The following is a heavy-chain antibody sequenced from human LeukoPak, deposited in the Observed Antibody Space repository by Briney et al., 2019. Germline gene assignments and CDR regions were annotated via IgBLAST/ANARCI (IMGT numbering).Heavy chain of an antibody. Sequence: GGSLRLSCAVSGFAFGSEAMSWVRQSPARGLEWVASISPGGGTTYYADYVKGRFTISRDNSKNSLFVQMNSLRAEDTAVYFCAKSRSGSDNWALQIFDNWGQGTLVTVSS. CDR3: AKSRSGSDNWALQIFDN. D-gene: IGHD1-1*01. CDR1: GFAFGSEA. V-gene: IGHV3-23*01. J-gene: IGHJ4*02. CDR2: ISPGGGTT.